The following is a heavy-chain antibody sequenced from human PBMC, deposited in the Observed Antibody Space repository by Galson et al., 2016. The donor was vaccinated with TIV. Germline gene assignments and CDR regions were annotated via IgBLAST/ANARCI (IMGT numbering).Heavy chain of an antibody. CDR3: ASGAGGSYSWAYYYFYGMDV. V-gene: IGHV3-13*01. Sequence: SLRLSCAASGFTFSSYDMHWVRQVTGKGLEWVSGIGTAGATYYPGSVKGRFTISRENAKNSLYLQMNSLRAGDTAVYYCASGAGGSYSWAYYYFYGMDVWGQGTTVTVSS. CDR2: IGTAGAT. CDR1: GFTFSSYD. J-gene: IGHJ6*02. D-gene: IGHD1-26*01.